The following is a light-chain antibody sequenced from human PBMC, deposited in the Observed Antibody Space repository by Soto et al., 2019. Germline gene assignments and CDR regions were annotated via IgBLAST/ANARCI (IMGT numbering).Light chain of an antibody. J-gene: IGKJ1*01. CDR1: QSVSSY. CDR3: QQYGSSLWT. CDR2: GAS. Sequence: EIVLTQSPATLSLSPGERATLSCRASQSVSSYLAWYQQKPGQAPRLLIYGASNRATGIPDRFSGSGSGTDFTLTISRLEPEDFAVYYCQQYGSSLWTFGQGTKVDNK. V-gene: IGKV3-20*01.